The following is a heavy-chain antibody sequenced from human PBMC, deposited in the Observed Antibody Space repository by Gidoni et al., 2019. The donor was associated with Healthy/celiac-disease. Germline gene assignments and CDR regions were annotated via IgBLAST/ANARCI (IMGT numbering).Heavy chain of an antibody. CDR2: MNPNRGNT. D-gene: IGHD3-3*01. CDR3: ARSHYDFWSGYPWNWFDP. J-gene: IGHJ5*02. Sequence: QVPLVQSGAEVKKPGASVKVSCKASGSTFTSYDIKWVRQATGQGLEWMGWMNPNRGNTGYAQKFQGRVTMTRNTSISTAYMELSSLRSEDTAVYYCARSHYDFWSGYPWNWFDPWGQGTLVTVSS. CDR1: GSTFTSYD. V-gene: IGHV1-8*01.